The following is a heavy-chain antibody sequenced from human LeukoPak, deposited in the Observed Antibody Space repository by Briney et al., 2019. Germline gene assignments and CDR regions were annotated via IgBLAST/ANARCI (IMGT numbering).Heavy chain of an antibody. CDR1: GGSISSYY. D-gene: IGHD6-13*01. CDR3: ARPYSRNWYGAFDI. CDR2: IYYSGST. Sequence: SETLSLTCTVSGGSISSYYWSWIRQSPGKGLEWIGYIYYSGSTNYNPSLKSRVTILVDTSKNQFSLKLSSVTAADTAVYYCARPYSRNWYGAFDIWGQGTMVTVSS. V-gene: IGHV4-59*01. J-gene: IGHJ3*02.